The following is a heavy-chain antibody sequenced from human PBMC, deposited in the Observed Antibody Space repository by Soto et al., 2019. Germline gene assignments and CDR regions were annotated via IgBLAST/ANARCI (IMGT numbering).Heavy chain of an antibody. D-gene: IGHD4-17*01. V-gene: IGHV4-39*01. CDR2: IYYSGKR. Sequence: PSDTLSLTCTTSGGPISDSSYYWKWIRQPPGKGLEWIGSIYYSGKRYYSQSLKSRDTMYVNTSKNQIYLKMNSVTATYTAVYYCARHLGDYGYEDYYGMDVWGLGTTVT. CDR3: ARHLGDYGYEDYYGMDV. J-gene: IGHJ6*02. CDR1: GGPISDSSYY.